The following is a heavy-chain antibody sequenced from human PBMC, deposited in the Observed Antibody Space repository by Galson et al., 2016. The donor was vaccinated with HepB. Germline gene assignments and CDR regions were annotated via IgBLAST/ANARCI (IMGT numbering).Heavy chain of an antibody. J-gene: IGHJ4*02. V-gene: IGHV3-23*01. D-gene: IGHD5-18*01. Sequence: SLRLSCAASGFTFITYAMSWVRQAPGKGLEWVSTISGSGGSTYYADSVKGRFTISRDNSKNTLYLRMNSLRAEDTAVYYCAKGYGLWDYWGQGTLVTVSS. CDR1: GFTFITYA. CDR2: ISGSGGST. CDR3: AKGYGLWDY.